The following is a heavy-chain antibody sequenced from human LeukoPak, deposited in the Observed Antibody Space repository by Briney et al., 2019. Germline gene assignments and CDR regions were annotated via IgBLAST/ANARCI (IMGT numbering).Heavy chain of an antibody. D-gene: IGHD2-2*01. J-gene: IGHJ6*02. CDR1: GVPFSSYY. CDR3: ARLGPAATYYYYYGMDV. CDR2: INHSGST. V-gene: IGHV4-34*01. Sequence: SETMSLTCAVYGVPFSSYYWSWIRQPPGKGLEWIGEINHSGSTNYNPSLKSRVTISVDTSKNQFSLKLSSVTAADTAVYYCARLGPAATYYYYYGMDVWGQGTTATVSS.